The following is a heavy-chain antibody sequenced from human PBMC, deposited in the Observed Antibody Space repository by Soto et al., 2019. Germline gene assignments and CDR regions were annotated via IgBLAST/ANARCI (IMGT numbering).Heavy chain of an antibody. J-gene: IGHJ5*02. V-gene: IGHV4-31*02. CDR2: IFSRGTT. CDR3: ARAGFNFQYNWFDP. D-gene: IGHD1-20*01. CDR1: GDSISVGGYY. Sequence: QVHLQESGPVLVKPSQTLSLTCSVSGDSISVGGYYWAWIRQHPGQDLEWIGYIFSRGTTFYNPSLKSRVTISVDTSKNQLSLNLSSVTAADTAVYYCARAGFNFQYNWFDPWGQGTLVTVSS.